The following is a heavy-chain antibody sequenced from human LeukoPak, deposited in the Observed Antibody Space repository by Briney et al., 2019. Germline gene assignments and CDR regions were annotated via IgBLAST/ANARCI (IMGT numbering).Heavy chain of an antibody. CDR3: ARDPTIVVVTAMDYYMDV. CDR2: IRYDGSNK. V-gene: IGHV3-30*02. Sequence: GGPLRLSCAASGFTFSSYGMHWVRQAPGKGREGVAFIRYDGSNKYYADSVKGRFTISRDNSRNTLYLQMNSLRAEDTAVYYCARDPTIVVVTAMDYYMDVWGKGTTVTVSS. CDR1: GFTFSSYG. J-gene: IGHJ6*03. D-gene: IGHD2-21*02.